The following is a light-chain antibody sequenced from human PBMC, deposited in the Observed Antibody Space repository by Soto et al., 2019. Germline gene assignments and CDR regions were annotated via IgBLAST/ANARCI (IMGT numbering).Light chain of an antibody. CDR1: QTISNW. Sequence: DIQMTQSPSTLSASVGDRVTITCRASQTISNWLAWYQQKPGKAPKGLIFDASTLDGGVPSRFSGRRSGTDFTLTISSLQPSDFATYYCQQYNTYPLTFGGGTKVDIK. CDR3: QQYNTYPLT. CDR2: DAS. V-gene: IGKV1-5*01. J-gene: IGKJ4*01.